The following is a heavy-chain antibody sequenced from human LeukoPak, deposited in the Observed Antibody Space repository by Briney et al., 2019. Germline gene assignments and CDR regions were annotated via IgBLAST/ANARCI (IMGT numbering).Heavy chain of an antibody. CDR2: ISSNGRTV. D-gene: IGHD3-10*01. Sequence: GGSLRPSCAASKYTFRDYYMSWVRQAPGKGLEWIAYISSNGRTVYYADSVRGRFTISRDNDKSSMYLLMNSLRVDDTAVYYCVRDSPRVRGWFDPWGQGTLVTVSS. CDR3: VRDSPRVRGWFDP. V-gene: IGHV3-11*01. CDR1: KYTFRDYY. J-gene: IGHJ5*02.